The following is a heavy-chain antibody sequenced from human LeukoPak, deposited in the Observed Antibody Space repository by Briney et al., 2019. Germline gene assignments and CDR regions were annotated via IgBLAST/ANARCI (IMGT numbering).Heavy chain of an antibody. V-gene: IGHV3-30*18. CDR3: AKVDPYSSGQIDY. Sequence: GGSLRLSCAASGFTFSSYGMHWVRQAPGKGLEWVAVISYDGSNKYYADSVKGRFTISRDNSKNTLYLQMNSLSAEDTAVYYCAKVDPYSSGQIDYWGQGTLVTVSS. J-gene: IGHJ4*02. CDR2: ISYDGSNK. D-gene: IGHD6-19*01. CDR1: GFTFSSYG.